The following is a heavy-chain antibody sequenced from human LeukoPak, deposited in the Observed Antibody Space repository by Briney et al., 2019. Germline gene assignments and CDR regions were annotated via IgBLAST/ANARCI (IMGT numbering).Heavy chain of an antibody. CDR1: GASVSSSDYY. CDR2: LYFSGNP. Sequence: SETLSLTCTISGASVSSSDYYWGWIRQPPGMRLEWIGNLYFSGNPYYNPSLNSRVTISVDTSKNQFSLKMRSVTAADTAVYYCARLGSGYPTPDYWGQGTLVTVSS. V-gene: IGHV4-39*01. D-gene: IGHD6-19*01. CDR3: ARLGSGYPTPDY. J-gene: IGHJ4*02.